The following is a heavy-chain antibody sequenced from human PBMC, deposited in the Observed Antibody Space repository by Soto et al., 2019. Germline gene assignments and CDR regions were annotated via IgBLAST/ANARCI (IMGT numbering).Heavy chain of an antibody. CDR1: GFTFSRYS. V-gene: IGHV3-21*01. CDR3: ARGVSDYYDSSGYMDY. D-gene: IGHD3-22*01. CDR2: IGTSTDYI. Sequence: EVQVVESGGGLVKPGGSLRLYCAASGFTFSRYSMNWVRQAPGKGLEWVSYIGTSTDYIYYADSVRGRFTISRDNAKNSLYLQMNSLRADDTAVYYCARGVSDYYDSSGYMDYWGQGTLVTVSS. J-gene: IGHJ4*02.